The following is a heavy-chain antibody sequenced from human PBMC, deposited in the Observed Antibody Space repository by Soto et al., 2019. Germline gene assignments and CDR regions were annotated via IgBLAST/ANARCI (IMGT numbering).Heavy chain of an antibody. Sequence: QVQLVQSGAEVKKPGSSVKVSCKASGGTFSSYAISWVRQAPGQGLEWMGGIIPIFGTANYAQKFQGRVTITAEESTSTAYMELSSLRSEDTAVYYCARGRSEGATTYNWFDPWGQGTLVTVSS. J-gene: IGHJ5*02. V-gene: IGHV1-69*01. CDR2: IIPIFGTA. D-gene: IGHD1-26*01. CDR1: GGTFSSYA. CDR3: ARGRSEGATTYNWFDP.